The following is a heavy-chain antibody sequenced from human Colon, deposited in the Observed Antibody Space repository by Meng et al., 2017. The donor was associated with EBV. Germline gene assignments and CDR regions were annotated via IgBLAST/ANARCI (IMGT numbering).Heavy chain of an antibody. V-gene: IGHV4-39*01. Sequence: QWRVVGPGMVKPCEPLSLTCTVSGGSISISSYYWGWIRQPPGKGLEWIGSIYYNGSTYYNPSLKSRVTISVDTSKNQFSLKLNSVTAADTAVYYCARRRYYYGSGSYHSYYFDYWGQGALVTVSS. CDR2: IYYNGST. J-gene: IGHJ4*02. CDR3: ARRRYYYGSGSYHSYYFDY. D-gene: IGHD3-10*01. CDR1: GGSISISSYY.